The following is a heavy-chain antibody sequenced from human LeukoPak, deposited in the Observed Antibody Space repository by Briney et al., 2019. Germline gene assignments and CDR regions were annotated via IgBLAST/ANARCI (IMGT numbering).Heavy chain of an antibody. Sequence: SETLSLTCTVSGGSISSYYWSWIRQPPRKGLEWIGYIYYSGSTNYNPSLKSRVTISVDTSKNQFSLKLSSVTAADTAVYYCARAAGYCSSTSCYAGIVFDYWGQGTLVTVSS. CDR1: GGSISSYY. CDR3: ARAAGYCSSTSCYAGIVFDY. D-gene: IGHD2-2*01. V-gene: IGHV4-59*01. J-gene: IGHJ4*02. CDR2: IYYSGST.